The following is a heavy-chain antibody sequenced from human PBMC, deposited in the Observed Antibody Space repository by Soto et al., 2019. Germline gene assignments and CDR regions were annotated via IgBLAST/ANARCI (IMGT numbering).Heavy chain of an antibody. Sequence: LSLTCTVSGGSISSYYWSWIRQPPGKGLEWIGYIYYSGSTNYNPSLKSRVTISVDTSKNQFSLKLSSVTAADTAVYYCARGGGPYCSGGSCYSGPYYFDYWGQGTLVTVSS. V-gene: IGHV4-59*01. CDR1: GGSISSYY. D-gene: IGHD2-15*01. CDR2: IYYSGST. CDR3: ARGGGPYCSGGSCYSGPYYFDY. J-gene: IGHJ4*02.